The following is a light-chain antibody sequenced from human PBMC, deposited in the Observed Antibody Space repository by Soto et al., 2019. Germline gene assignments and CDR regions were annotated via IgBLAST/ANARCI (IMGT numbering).Light chain of an antibody. Sequence: EFVLTQSPGTLSLSPGERATLSCRASQSVSSSYLAWYQQKPGQAPRLLIYGASSRATGIPDRFSGSGSGTDFTLTISRLEPEDFAVYYCQQYGSSPPNTFGQGTKLEIK. J-gene: IGKJ2*01. V-gene: IGKV3-20*01. CDR2: GAS. CDR1: QSVSSSY. CDR3: QQYGSSPPNT.